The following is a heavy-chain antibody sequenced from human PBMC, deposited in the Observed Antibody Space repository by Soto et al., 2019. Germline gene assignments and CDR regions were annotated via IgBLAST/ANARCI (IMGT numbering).Heavy chain of an antibody. V-gene: IGHV1-69*01. CDR3: AREVGVGATYFYYYGMDV. D-gene: IGHD1-26*01. CDR2: IIPIFGTA. Sequence: QVQLVQSGAEVKKPGSSVKVSCKASGGTFSSYAISWVRQAPGQGLEWMGGIIPIFGTANYAQKFQGSVTITADESTSTAYMELSSLRSEDTAVYYCAREVGVGATYFYYYGMDVWGKVTTVTVSS. J-gene: IGHJ6*04. CDR1: GGTFSSYA.